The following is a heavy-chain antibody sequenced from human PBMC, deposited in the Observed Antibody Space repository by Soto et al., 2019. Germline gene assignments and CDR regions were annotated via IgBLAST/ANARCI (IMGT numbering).Heavy chain of an antibody. Sequence: PGESLKISCKGSGYDFTTYWIGWVRQMPGKGLEYMGIVYPGDSDTRYSPSFQGQVTISADKSTNTAYLQWRSLKASDTAIYYCVRSCSRSSFYYFHCGMDVGGQGTTVTVSS. D-gene: IGHD6-6*01. V-gene: IGHV5-51*01. J-gene: IGHJ6*02. CDR2: VYPGDSDT. CDR1: GYDFTTYW. CDR3: VRSCSRSSFYYFHCGMDV.